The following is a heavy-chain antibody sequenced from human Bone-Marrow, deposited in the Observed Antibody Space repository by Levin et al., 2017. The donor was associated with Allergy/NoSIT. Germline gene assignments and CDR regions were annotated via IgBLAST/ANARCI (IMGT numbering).Heavy chain of an antibody. CDR3: AKVDSSSWNPPEYYFDC. V-gene: IGHV4-59*11. CDR1: GDSLTSHY. D-gene: IGHD6-13*01. J-gene: IGHJ4*02. Sequence: SETLSLTCTVSGDSLTSHYWSWIRQSPGKGLEWIGFIYYGGRTNYNPSLKSRVRISVDTSKNQFSLRLATVTAADTAVYYCAKVDSSSWNPPEYYFDCRGQGALVAVSS. CDR2: IYYGGRT.